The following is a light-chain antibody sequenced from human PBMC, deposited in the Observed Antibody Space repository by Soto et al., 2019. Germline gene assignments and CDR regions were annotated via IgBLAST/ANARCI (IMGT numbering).Light chain of an antibody. CDR1: SSDVGSYNL. CDR3: CSTASSSTHVV. CDR2: DGS. V-gene: IGLV2-23*01. Sequence: QSALTQPASVSGSPGQSITISCTGTSSDVGSYNLVSWYQQHPGKAPKLMIYDGSKRPSGVSNRFSGSKSGNTASLTISGLQAEDEADYKCCSTASSSTHVVFGGGTKVTVL. J-gene: IGLJ2*01.